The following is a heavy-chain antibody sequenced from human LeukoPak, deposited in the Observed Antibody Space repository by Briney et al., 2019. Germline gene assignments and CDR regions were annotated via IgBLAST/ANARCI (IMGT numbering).Heavy chain of an antibody. D-gene: IGHD1-20*01. CDR3: ARAYNWNDCFDY. CDR1: GYTFTAYH. CDR2: ITPDSGDT. J-gene: IGHJ4*02. V-gene: IGHV1-2*06. Sequence: ASVKVSCKASGYTFTAYHLHRVRQDLGQGLEWMGRITPDSGDTNYAQQFQGRVTMTRVTSITTVYMELSSLTSDDTAVYYCARAYNWNDCFDYWGQGTLVTVSS.